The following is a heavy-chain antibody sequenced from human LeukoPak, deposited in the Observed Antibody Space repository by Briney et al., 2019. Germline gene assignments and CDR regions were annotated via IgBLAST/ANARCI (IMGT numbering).Heavy chain of an antibody. CDR3: ARDAGGYGMTFDY. V-gene: IGHV1-18*01. CDR1: GYIFTSYV. CDR2: LSAYNGNT. Sequence: ASAKVSCKASGYIFTSYVISWVRPAPGQGLEWMGWLSAYNGNTNCAQNLQGRGTMTTDTSTSTAYTEQRSTRPDDTAVYCGARDAGGYGMTFDYWGQGTLVTVSS. J-gene: IGHJ4*02. D-gene: IGHD1-20*01.